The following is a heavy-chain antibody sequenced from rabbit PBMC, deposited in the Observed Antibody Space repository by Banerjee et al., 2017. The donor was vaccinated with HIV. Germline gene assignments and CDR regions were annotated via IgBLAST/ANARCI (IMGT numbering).Heavy chain of an antibody. Sequence: QEQLEESGGGLVQPEGSLALTCKASGFTISSSYYMCWVRQAPGKGLEWIGCIYTGTGSTYYVSWAKGRFTISKTSSTTVTLQMTSLTAADTATYFCARDHAGYGYANGYYFNLWGQGTLVTVS. V-gene: IGHV1S45*01. CDR3: ARDHAGYGYANGYYFNL. J-gene: IGHJ4*01. CDR1: GFTISSSYY. D-gene: IGHD6-1*01. CDR2: IYTGTGST.